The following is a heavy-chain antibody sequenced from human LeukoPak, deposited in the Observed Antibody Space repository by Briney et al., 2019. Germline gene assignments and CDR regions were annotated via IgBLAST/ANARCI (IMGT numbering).Heavy chain of an antibody. CDR2: INQDGSEK. J-gene: IGHJ4*02. Sequence: GGSLRLSCAASGFTFSTYWMSWVRQAPGKGLEWVANINQDGSEKYYVDSVKGRFTISRDNAKNSLYLQMNSLRAEDTAVYYCARDPPPGTAAAGTSDYWGQGTLVTVSS. CDR3: ARDPPPGTAAAGTSDY. CDR1: GFTFSTYW. V-gene: IGHV3-7*01. D-gene: IGHD6-13*01.